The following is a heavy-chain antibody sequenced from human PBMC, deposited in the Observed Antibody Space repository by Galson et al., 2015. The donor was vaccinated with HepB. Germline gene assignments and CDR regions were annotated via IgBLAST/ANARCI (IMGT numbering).Heavy chain of an antibody. Sequence: SLRLSCAASGFTVSSNYMSWVRQAPGKGLEWVSVIYSGGSTYYADSVKGRFTISRDNSKNTLYLQMNSLRAEDKAVYYCSREHRAKSRSGFYYYGMDVWGQGTTVTVSS. CDR3: SREHRAKSRSGFYYYGMDV. V-gene: IGHV3-53*01. J-gene: IGHJ6*02. D-gene: IGHD3-3*01. CDR2: IYSGGST. CDR1: GFTVSSNY.